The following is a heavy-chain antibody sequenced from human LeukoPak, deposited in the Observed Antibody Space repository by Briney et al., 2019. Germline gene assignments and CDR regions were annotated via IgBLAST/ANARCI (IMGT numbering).Heavy chain of an antibody. J-gene: IGHJ4*02. V-gene: IGHV3-7*03. CDR3: AKGGHLDY. CDR2: IKYDGGEK. CDR1: GFTFTTYW. Sequence: GGSLRLSCIASGFTFTTYWMSWVRQAPGKGLEWVANIKYDGGEKYYVDSVKGRFTISRDNAKSSLYLQMGSLRAEDTAVHYCAKGGHLDYWGPGALVTVSS.